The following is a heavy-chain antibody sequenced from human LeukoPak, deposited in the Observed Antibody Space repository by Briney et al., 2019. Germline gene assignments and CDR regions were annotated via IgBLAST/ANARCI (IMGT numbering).Heavy chain of an antibody. Sequence: HTGGSLRLSCAASGFTFSSYGMHWVRQAPGKGLEWVAFIRYDGSNKYYADSVKGRFTISRDNSKNTLYLQMNSMRAEDTAVYYCAKFFRRGYSYGQKGAFDIWGQGTMVTVSS. D-gene: IGHD5-18*01. CDR3: AKFFRRGYSYGQKGAFDI. V-gene: IGHV3-30*02. CDR1: GFTFSSYG. CDR2: IRYDGSNK. J-gene: IGHJ3*02.